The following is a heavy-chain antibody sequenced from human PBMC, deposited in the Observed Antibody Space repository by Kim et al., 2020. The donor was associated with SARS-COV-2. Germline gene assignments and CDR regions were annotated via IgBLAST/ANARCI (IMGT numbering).Heavy chain of an antibody. V-gene: IGHV1-2*02. CDR3: ARGAGIAVAGGGMDV. D-gene: IGHD6-19*01. Sequence: ASVKVSCKASGYTFTGYYMHWVRQAPGQGLEWMGWINPNSGGTNYAQKFQGRVTMTRDTSISTAYMELSRLRSDDTAVYYCARGAGIAVAGGGMDVWGQGTTVTVSS. CDR1: GYTFTGYY. CDR2: INPNSGGT. J-gene: IGHJ6*02.